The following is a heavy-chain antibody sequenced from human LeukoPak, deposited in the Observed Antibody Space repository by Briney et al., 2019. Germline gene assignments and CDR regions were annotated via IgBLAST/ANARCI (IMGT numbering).Heavy chain of an antibody. D-gene: IGHD6-19*01. CDR2: NNDSGSS. J-gene: IGHJ6*03. Sequence: SETLSLTCGVYGGSFSGHYWSWIRQPPGKGLEGIGENNDSGSSNYHPSLKSRVTISVDTSKNQFSLKLSSVTAADTAAYYCARGRRQWLEPPSDYYFYMDVWGKGTTVTVSS. V-gene: IGHV4-34*01. CDR1: GGSFSGHY. CDR3: ARGRRQWLEPPSDYYFYMDV.